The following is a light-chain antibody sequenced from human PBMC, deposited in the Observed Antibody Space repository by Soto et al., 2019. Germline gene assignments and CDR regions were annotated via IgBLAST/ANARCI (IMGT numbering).Light chain of an antibody. CDR2: GAS. Sequence: EIVLTQSPGTLSLSPGERATLSCRASQSVSSSYLAWYQQKPGQAPRLLIYGASIRATGIPDRFSGSGSGTDFTLTISRLEPEDFAVYYCQQYGTSPILAFGGGTKVEIK. V-gene: IGKV3-20*01. J-gene: IGKJ4*01. CDR1: QSVSSSY. CDR3: QQYGTSPILA.